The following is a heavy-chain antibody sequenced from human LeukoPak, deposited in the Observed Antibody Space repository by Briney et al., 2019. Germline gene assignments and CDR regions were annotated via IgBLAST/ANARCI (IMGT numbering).Heavy chain of an antibody. D-gene: IGHD4-17*01. V-gene: IGHV3-48*01. CDR1: GFTFSSYS. J-gene: IGHJ4*02. CDR2: ISSSSSTI. CDR3: TTDSARAYGDYADFDY. Sequence: PGGSLRLSCAASGFTFSSYSMNWVRQAPGKGLEWVSYISSSSSTIYYADSVKGRFTISRDNAKNSLYLQMNSLKTEDTAVYYCTTDSARAYGDYADFDYWGQGTLVTVSS.